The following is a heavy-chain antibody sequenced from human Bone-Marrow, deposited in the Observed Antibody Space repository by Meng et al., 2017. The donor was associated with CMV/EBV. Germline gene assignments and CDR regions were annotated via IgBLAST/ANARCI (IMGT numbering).Heavy chain of an antibody. CDR1: GFTVSSNE. D-gene: IGHD1-26*01. V-gene: IGHV3-53*01. CDR3: ARGKWELLLDY. CDR2: IYSGGST. J-gene: IGHJ4*02. Sequence: GGSLRLSCAASGFTVSSNEMSWVRQAPGKGLEWVSVIYSGGSTYYADSVKGRFTISRDNSKNTLYLQMNSLRAEDTAVYYCARGKWELLLDYWGQGTLVTVSS.